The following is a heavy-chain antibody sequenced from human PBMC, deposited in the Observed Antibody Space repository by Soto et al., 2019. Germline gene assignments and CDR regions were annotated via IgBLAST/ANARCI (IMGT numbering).Heavy chain of an antibody. D-gene: IGHD6-6*01. CDR3: AKDGVYSSSSLVVSYGMDV. V-gene: IGHV3-30*18. J-gene: IGHJ6*02. Sequence: GGFLRLCFGAAGVTFSDYGRHRVRQATGKGLGWVAVISYDGRYKYYTDSVKGRFTLSRDNSKNTVYLLMSSMRAEDTAVYYCAKDGVYSSSSLVVSYGMDVWGQGTTVTVSS. CDR2: ISYDGRYK. CDR1: GVTFSDYG.